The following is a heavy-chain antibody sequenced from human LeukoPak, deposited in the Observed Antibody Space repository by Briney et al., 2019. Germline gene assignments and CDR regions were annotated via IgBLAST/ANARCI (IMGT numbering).Heavy chain of an antibody. Sequence: PGGSLRLSCAASGFTFSTYAMHWVRQAPGKGLEWVSAISGSGGSTYYADSVKGRFTISRDNAKNSLYLQMNSLRAEDTAVYYCASISAPIDYWGQGTLVTVSS. CDR1: GFTFSTYA. J-gene: IGHJ4*02. D-gene: IGHD3-9*01. CDR3: ASISAPIDY. CDR2: ISGSGGST. V-gene: IGHV3-23*01.